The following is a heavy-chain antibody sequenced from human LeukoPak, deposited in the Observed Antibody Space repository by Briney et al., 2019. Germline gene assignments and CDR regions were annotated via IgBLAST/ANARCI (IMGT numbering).Heavy chain of an antibody. CDR1: RFTFSSYW. V-gene: IGHV3-7*01. CDR2: IKQDGSEK. J-gene: IGHJ4*02. Sequence: GGSLRLSCAASRFTFSSYWMSWVRQAPGKGLEWVANIKQDGSEKYYVDSVKGRFTISRDNAKNSLYLQMNSLRAEDTAVYYCARNYYDSSGYYYSEDYFDYWGQGTLVTVSS. D-gene: IGHD3-22*01. CDR3: ARNYYDSSGYYYSEDYFDY.